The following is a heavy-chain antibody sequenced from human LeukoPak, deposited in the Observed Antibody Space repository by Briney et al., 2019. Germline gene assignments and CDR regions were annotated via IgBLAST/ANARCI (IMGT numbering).Heavy chain of an antibody. V-gene: IGHV1-2*02. J-gene: IGHJ4*02. CDR3: ARQGALVKGIDY. CDR1: GYTFTGHY. Sequence: ASVKVSCKSSGYTFTGHYLHWVRQAPGQGLEWMGWINPNSGVTNFAQRFQGRVTMTRDTSISTSYMELSRLRSDDTAVYYCARQGALVKGIDYWGQGTLVTVSS. D-gene: IGHD6-13*01. CDR2: INPNSGVT.